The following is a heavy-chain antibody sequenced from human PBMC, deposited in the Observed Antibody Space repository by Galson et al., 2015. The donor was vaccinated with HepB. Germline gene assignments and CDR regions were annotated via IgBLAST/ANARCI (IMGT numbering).Heavy chain of an antibody. D-gene: IGHD3-10*01. J-gene: IGHJ3*02. CDR3: AHSIGSGSPQDAFDI. Sequence: PALVKPTQTLTLTCTFSGFSLSTSGVGVGWIRQPPGKALEWLALIYWDDDKRYSPSLKSRLTITKDTSKNQVVLTMTNMDPVDTATYYCAHSIGSGSPQDAFDIWGQGTMVTVSS. CDR2: IYWDDDK. V-gene: IGHV2-5*02. CDR1: GFSLSTSGVG.